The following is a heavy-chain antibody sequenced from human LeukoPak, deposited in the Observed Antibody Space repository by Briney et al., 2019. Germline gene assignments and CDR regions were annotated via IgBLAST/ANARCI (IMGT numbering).Heavy chain of an antibody. D-gene: IGHD3-10*01. CDR1: GFTYSSYE. CDR2: IKTDGSEK. V-gene: IGHV3-7*01. Sequence: GGSLRLSCAASGFTYSSYEMNWVRQAPGKGLEWVANIKTDGSEKYYEDSVRGRSTISRDNAKDSLYLQMNRLRAEDTAVYYCAKYHYGSGTSLGYWGQGTLVTVSS. J-gene: IGHJ4*02. CDR3: AKYHYGSGTSLGY.